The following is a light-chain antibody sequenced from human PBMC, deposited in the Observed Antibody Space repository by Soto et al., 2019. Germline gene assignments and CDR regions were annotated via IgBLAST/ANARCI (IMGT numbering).Light chain of an antibody. V-gene: IGLV2-14*01. CDR1: SSDVGGYNY. Sequence: QSALTQPASVSGSPGQSITISCTGTSSDVGGYNYVSWYQQHPGKAPKLMIYDVSNRPSGVSNRFSGSKSGNTASLTISGLQAEYEADYYCSSYTSSSTLVFGGGNKLTVL. CDR2: DVS. CDR3: SSYTSSSTLV. J-gene: IGLJ2*01.